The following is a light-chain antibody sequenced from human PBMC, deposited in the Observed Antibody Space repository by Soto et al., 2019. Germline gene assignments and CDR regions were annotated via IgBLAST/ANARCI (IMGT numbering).Light chain of an antibody. CDR1: SSDVGGYNY. J-gene: IGLJ1*01. CDR3: NSYTGSNIV. V-gene: IGLV2-8*01. Sequence: LTQPPSASGSPGQSVTISCTGTSSDVGGYNYVSWYQQHPGQAPKLMIYEVYKRPSGVPDRFSGSKSGNTASLTVSGLQAEDEADYYCNSYTGSNIVFGTGTKVTVL. CDR2: EVY.